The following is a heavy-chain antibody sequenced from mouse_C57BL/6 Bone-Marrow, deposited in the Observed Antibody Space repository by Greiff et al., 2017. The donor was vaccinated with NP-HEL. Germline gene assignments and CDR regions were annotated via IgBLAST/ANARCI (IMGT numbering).Heavy chain of an antibody. V-gene: IGHV5-12*01. Sequence: EVQLLESGGGLVQPGGSLKLSCAASGFTFSDYYMYWVRQTPEKRLEWVAYISNGGGSTYYPDTVKGRFTISRDNAKNTLYLQMSRLKSEDTAMYYCARHAPYYYGSIYAMDYWGQGTSVTVSS. J-gene: IGHJ4*01. CDR3: ARHAPYYYGSIYAMDY. CDR1: GFTFSDYY. CDR2: ISNGGGST. D-gene: IGHD1-1*01.